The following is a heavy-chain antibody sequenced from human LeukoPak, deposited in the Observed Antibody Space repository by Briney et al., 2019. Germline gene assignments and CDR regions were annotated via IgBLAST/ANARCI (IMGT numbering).Heavy chain of an antibody. D-gene: IGHD1-26*01. V-gene: IGHV1-2*02. CDR2: INPNSGGT. Sequence: ASVKVSCKASGYTFTGYYMHWVRQAPGQGLEWMGWINPNSGGTNYAQKFQGRVTMTRDTSISTAYMELSRLRSDDTAVYYCARAVSLSSGSYYYWGQGTLVTVSS. CDR1: GYTFTGYY. J-gene: IGHJ4*02. CDR3: ARAVSLSSGSYYY.